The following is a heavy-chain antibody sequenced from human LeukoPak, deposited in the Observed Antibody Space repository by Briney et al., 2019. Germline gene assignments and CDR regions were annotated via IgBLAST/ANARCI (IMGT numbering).Heavy chain of an antibody. CDR3: ARAEVGATSAYYFDY. D-gene: IGHD1-26*01. CDR2: ISAYNGNT. V-gene: IGHV1-18*01. Sequence: ASVNVSCKASGYTFTSYGISWVRQAPGQGLEWMGWISAYNGNTHYAQKLQGRVTMTTDTSTSTVYMELRSLRSDDTAVYYCARAEVGATSAYYFDYWGQGTLVTVSS. J-gene: IGHJ4*02. CDR1: GYTFTSYG.